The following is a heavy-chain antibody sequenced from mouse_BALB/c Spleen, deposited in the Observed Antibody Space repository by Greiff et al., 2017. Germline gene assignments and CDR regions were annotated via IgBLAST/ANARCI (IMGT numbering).Heavy chain of an antibody. CDR3: ASYGNYPAWFAY. Sequence: EVQLVESGPGLVKPSQSLSLTCTVTGYSITSDYAWNWIRQFPGNKLEWMGYISYSGSTSYNPSLKSRISITRDTSKNQFFLQLNSVTTEDTATYYCASYGNYPAWFAYWGQGTLVTVSA. J-gene: IGHJ3*01. CDR2: ISYSGST. D-gene: IGHD2-1*01. CDR1: GYSITSDYA. V-gene: IGHV3-2*02.